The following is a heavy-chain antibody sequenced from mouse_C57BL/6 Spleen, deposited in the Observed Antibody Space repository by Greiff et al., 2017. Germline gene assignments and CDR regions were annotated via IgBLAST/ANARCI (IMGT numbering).Heavy chain of an antibody. CDR2: ISSGGSYT. Sequence: EVKVVESGGGLVKPGGSLKLSCAASGFNFSSYGMSWVRQTPDKRLEWVATISSGGSYTYYPDSVKGRFTISRDNAKNTLYLQMSSLKTADTAMYYCARQYDYAGLDYWGQGTTLTVSS. V-gene: IGHV5-6*03. CDR1: GFNFSSYG. CDR3: ARQYDYAGLDY. J-gene: IGHJ2*01. D-gene: IGHD2-4*01.